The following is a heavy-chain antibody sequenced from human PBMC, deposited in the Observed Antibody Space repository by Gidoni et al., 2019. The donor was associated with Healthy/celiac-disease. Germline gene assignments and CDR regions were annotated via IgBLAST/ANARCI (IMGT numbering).Heavy chain of an antibody. CDR3: ARDQRGSGWYDAFDI. CDR2: IKQDGSEK. Sequence: EVQLVESGGGLVQPGGSLRLSCAASGFTFSSYWMSWVRQAPAKGLGWVANIKQDGSEKYYVDSVKGRFTISRDNAKNSLYLQMNSLRAEDTAVYYCARDQRGSGWYDAFDIWGQGTMVTVSS. V-gene: IGHV3-7*01. CDR1: GFTFSSYW. J-gene: IGHJ3*02. D-gene: IGHD6-19*01.